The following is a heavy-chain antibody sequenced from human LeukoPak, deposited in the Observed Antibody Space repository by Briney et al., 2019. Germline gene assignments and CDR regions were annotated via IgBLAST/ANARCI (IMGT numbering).Heavy chain of an antibody. CDR2: INHSGST. Sequence: SETLSLTCAVYGGSFSGYYWSWIRKPPGKGLEWIGEINHSGSTNYNPSLKSRVTISVDTSKNQFSLKLSSVTAADTAVYYCARVFFWSGYYVFDYWGQGTLVTVSS. V-gene: IGHV4-34*01. CDR3: ARVFFWSGYYVFDY. J-gene: IGHJ4*02. CDR1: GGSFSGYY. D-gene: IGHD3-3*01.